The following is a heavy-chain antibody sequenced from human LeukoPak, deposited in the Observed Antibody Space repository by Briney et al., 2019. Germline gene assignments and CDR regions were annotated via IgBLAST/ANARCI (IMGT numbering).Heavy chain of an antibody. CDR3: ARHFGVVTKGVYYYYYGMDV. V-gene: IGHV3-33*01. J-gene: IGHJ6*02. Sequence: PGGSLRLSCAASGFTFSNYGMHWVRLAPGKGLEWLAVIWYDGSNKYYADSVKGRFSISRDNSKNTLYLQMNSLRAEDTAVYYCARHFGVVTKGVYYYYYGMDVWGQGTTVTVSS. D-gene: IGHD3-3*01. CDR2: IWYDGSNK. CDR1: GFTFSNYG.